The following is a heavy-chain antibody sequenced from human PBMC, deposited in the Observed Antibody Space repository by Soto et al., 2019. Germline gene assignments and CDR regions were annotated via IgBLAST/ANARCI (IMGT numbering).Heavy chain of an antibody. Sequence: EVQLLESGGGLVQPGGALRLSCAAAGFTFSSDAMRWVRQAPGKGLEWVAAISCCCGSTYYADSVQVRFTISRDNSKNSLYLKMSSLRADDTGVYYGAKDSYYDNLSVPLSDYWGQGPQVTASS. CDR3: AKDSYYDNLSVPLSDY. D-gene: IGHD3-9*01. CDR1: GFTFSSDA. V-gene: IGHV3-23*01. CDR2: ISCCCGST. J-gene: IGHJ4*02.